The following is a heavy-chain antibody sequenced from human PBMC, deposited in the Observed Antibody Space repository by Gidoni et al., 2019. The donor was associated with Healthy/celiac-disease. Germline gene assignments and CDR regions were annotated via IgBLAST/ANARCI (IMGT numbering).Heavy chain of an antibody. CDR1: GGSISSISYY. D-gene: IGHD2-2*01. CDR2: IYYSGST. V-gene: IGHV4-39*01. Sequence: QLQLQESGPGLVKPSETLSLTCTVPGGSISSISYYWGWIRQPPGKGLEWIGSIYYSGSTYYNPSLKSRVTISVDTSKNQFSLKLSSVTAADTAVYYCARLDCSSTSCHNWFDPWGQGTLVTVSS. CDR3: ARLDCSSTSCHNWFDP. J-gene: IGHJ5*02.